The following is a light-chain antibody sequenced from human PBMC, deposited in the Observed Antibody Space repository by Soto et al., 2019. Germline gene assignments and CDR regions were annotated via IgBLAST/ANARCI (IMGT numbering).Light chain of an antibody. CDR1: SRHVVGYNS. V-gene: IGLV2-14*01. CDR2: EVS. J-gene: IGLJ1*01. Sequence: SSLTQPASGSASPRQSITVSCTGTSRHVVGYNSVSWYQHHQRKAPKLMSDEVSDRPSGASYRFSGPKSGNTTSLTISGLQAEDEADYYCTPYTSSSTLYVFGPGTLVIVL. CDR3: TPYTSSSTLYV.